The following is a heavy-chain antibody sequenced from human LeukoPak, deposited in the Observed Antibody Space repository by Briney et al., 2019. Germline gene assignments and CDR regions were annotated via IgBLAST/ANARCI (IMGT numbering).Heavy chain of an antibody. V-gene: IGHV5-51*01. J-gene: IGHJ4*02. D-gene: IGHD4-17*01. CDR2: IYPGDSDT. CDR1: GYSFTSYW. Sequence: GASLKISCKGSGYSFTSYWIGWVRQMPGKGLEWMGIIYPGDSDTRYSPSFQGQVTISADKSISTAYLQWSSLKASDTAMYYCAREPTVTTRYFDYWGQGTLVTVSS. CDR3: AREPTVTTRYFDY.